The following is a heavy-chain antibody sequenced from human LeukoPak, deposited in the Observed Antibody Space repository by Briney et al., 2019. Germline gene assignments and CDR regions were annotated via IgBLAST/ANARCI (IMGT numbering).Heavy chain of an antibody. CDR3: ARGRRLRLGGLWRRSDY. V-gene: IGHV4-34*01. J-gene: IGHJ4*02. D-gene: IGHD3-16*01. CDR2: INHSGST. Sequence: SETLSLTCAVYGGSFSGYYWSWIRQPPGKGLEWIGEINHSGSTNYNPSLKSRVTISVDTSKNQFSLKLSSVTAADTAVYYCARGRRLRLGGLWRRSDYWGQGTLVTVSS. CDR1: GGSFSGYY.